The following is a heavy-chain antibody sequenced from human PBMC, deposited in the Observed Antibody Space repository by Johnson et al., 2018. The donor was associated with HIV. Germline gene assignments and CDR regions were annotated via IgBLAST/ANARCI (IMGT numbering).Heavy chain of an antibody. V-gene: IGHV3-7*01. J-gene: IGHJ3*02. Sequence: MLLVESGGGLVQPGGSLRLSCAASGFTFSSYWMSWVRPAPGKGLEWVANIQQDGSEKSYVDSVKGRFTISRDKAKNSLYLQMHSLSVEETAVYYCARERRTDYDYDAFDIWGQGTMVTVSS. CDR1: GFTFSSYW. D-gene: IGHD4-17*01. CDR2: IQQDGSEK. CDR3: ARERRTDYDYDAFDI.